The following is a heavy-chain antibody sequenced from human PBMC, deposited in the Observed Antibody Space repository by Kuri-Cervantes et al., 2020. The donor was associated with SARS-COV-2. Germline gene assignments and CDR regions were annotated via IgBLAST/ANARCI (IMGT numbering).Heavy chain of an antibody. D-gene: IGHD7-27*01. CDR2: INHSGST. CDR3: ARNWGRYYFDY. V-gene: IGHV4-34*01. Sequence: SETLCLSCAVYGGSFSGYYWSWIRQPPGKGLEWIGEINHSGSTNYNPSLKIRVTISVDTSKNQFSLKLSSVTAADTAVYYCARNWGRYYFDYWGQGTLVTVSS. CDR1: GGSFSGYY. J-gene: IGHJ4*02.